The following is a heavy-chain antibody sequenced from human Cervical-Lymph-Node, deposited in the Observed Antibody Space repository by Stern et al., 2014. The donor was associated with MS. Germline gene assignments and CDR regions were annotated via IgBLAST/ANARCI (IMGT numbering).Heavy chain of an antibody. J-gene: IGHJ6*02. CDR3: ARAIGFCSGGNCEPYYYYGIDV. CDR1: GFRFDDYA. CDR2: ISWCSGKI. Sequence: EVQLVESGGDLVQPGRSLRLSCAASGFRFDDYAMYWVRQAPWQVLELVSGISWCSGKIGYADSVKGRFTISRDNVKNSLFLQMNSLRSEDTASYYCARAIGFCSGGNCEPYYYYGIDVWGQGTRVTVSS. D-gene: IGHD2-15*01. V-gene: IGHV3-9*01.